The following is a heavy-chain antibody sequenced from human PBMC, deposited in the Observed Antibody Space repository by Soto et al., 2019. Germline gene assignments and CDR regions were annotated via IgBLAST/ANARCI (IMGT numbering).Heavy chain of an antibody. CDR3: AKDVHYDIVTGIEYFDH. Sequence: EVQLLESGGGLVQPGGSLKISCAVSGFTFSSYAMSWVRQAPGKGLEWVSGSSGTGRVTNYAESVKGRFTISRDNPKNTLSLEMKSLRAEDTAVYYCAKDVHYDIVTGIEYFDHWGQGTLVTVSS. J-gene: IGHJ1*01. CDR2: SSGTGRVT. V-gene: IGHV3-23*01. CDR1: GFTFSSYA. D-gene: IGHD3-9*01.